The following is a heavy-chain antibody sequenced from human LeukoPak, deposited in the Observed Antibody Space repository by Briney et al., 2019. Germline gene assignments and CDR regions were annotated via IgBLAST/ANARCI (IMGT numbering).Heavy chain of an antibody. CDR1: GGSICTSY. D-gene: IGHD3-22*01. J-gene: IGHJ3*02. CDR3: ARHYYDSSGYYREAFDM. CDR2: IYASGST. V-gene: IGHV4-4*09. Sequence: SETLSLTCSVSGGSICTSYWSYIRPPPGEGLEWIGYIYASGSTSYNPSLKSRVTISRDTSKSQFSLRLNSMTAADTAVYYCARHYYDSSGYYREAFDMWGQGTMVTVSS.